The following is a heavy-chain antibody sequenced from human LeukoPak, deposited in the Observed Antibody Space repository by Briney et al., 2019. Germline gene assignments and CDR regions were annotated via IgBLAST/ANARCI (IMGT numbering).Heavy chain of an antibody. CDR3: ARLPDEEMATRLGHWFDP. J-gene: IGHJ5*02. D-gene: IGHD5-24*01. V-gene: IGHV4-59*08. Sequence: SETLSLTCTVSGGSISSYYWSWIRQPPGKGLEWIGYIYYSGSTNYNPSLKSRVTISVDTSKNQFSLKLSSVTAADTAVYYCARLPDEEMATRLGHWFDPWGQGTLVTVSS. CDR2: IYYSGST. CDR1: GGSISSYY.